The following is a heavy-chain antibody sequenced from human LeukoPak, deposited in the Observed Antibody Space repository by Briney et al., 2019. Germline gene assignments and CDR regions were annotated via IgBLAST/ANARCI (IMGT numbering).Heavy chain of an antibody. CDR2: INWNGRAI. V-gene: IGHV3-20*04. CDR1: GFNFDDYG. Sequence: GGSLRLSCAVSGFNFDDYGMSWVRQAPGKGLEWVSGINWNGRAIGYADSVKGRFTISRDNAKNSLYLQMNSLRAEDTAVYYCARDRAGYYDTSSYFHHWGQGTLVTVSS. D-gene: IGHD3-22*01. CDR3: ARDRAGYYDTSSYFHH. J-gene: IGHJ1*01.